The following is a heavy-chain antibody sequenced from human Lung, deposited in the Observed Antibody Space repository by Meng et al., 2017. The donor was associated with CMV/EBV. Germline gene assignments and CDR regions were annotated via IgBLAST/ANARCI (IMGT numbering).Heavy chain of an antibody. Sequence: QVQLQESGPGLWKPSQILSLTCTVTGGSIGSGGYYWSWIRQHPGKGLEWIGYIYYTGSTFYNPSLKSRVTISVDTSKNQFSLKLIPATAADTAVYYCAREAGRDGYATPKFDYWGQGTLVTVSS. CDR2: IYYTGST. J-gene: IGHJ4*02. D-gene: IGHD5-24*01. CDR3: AREAGRDGYATPKFDY. CDR1: GGSIGSGGYY. V-gene: IGHV4-31*03.